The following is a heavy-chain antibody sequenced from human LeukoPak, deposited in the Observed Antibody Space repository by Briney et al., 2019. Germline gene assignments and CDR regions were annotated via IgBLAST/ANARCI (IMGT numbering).Heavy chain of an antibody. J-gene: IGHJ4*02. CDR3: ARANFLYCSSSTCLFDY. Sequence: ASVKVSCMASGYTFTDYYMHWVRQAPGQGFEWMGWINPNDGDTNYAQKFQGRVTITRDTSISTAQMEVSRLRSDDTAVYYCARANFLYCSSSTCLFDYWGQGTLVTVSS. CDR2: INPNDGDT. D-gene: IGHD2-2*01. CDR1: GYTFTDYY. V-gene: IGHV1-2*02.